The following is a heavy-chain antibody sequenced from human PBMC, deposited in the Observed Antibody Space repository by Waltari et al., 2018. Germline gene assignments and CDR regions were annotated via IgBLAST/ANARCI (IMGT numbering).Heavy chain of an antibody. CDR2: IKQDGSEK. CDR3: ARGRARASRGGLGY. J-gene: IGHJ4*02. CDR1: GFTFSSYW. Sequence: EVQLVESGGGLVQPGGSLRLSCAASGFTFSSYWMSWVRQGPGKGLEWVANIKQDGSEKYYVDSVKGRFTISRDNAKNSLYLQMNSLRAEDTAVYYCARGRARASRGGLGYWGQGTLVTVSS. V-gene: IGHV3-7*01. D-gene: IGHD3-10*01.